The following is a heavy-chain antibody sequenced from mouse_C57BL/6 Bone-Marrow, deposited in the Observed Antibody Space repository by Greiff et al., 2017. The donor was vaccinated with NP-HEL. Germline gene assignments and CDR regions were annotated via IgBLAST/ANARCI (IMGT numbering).Heavy chain of an antibody. CDR1: GFTFSSYG. V-gene: IGHV5-4*01. Sequence: EVKLMESGGDLVKPGGSLKLSCAASGFTFSSYGMSWVRQTPDKRLEWVATISDGGSYTYYPDNVKGRFTISRDNAKNNLYLQISHLKSEDTAMYYCAREGGFAYWGQGTLVTVSA. CDR2: ISDGGSYT. J-gene: IGHJ3*01. CDR3: AREGGFAY.